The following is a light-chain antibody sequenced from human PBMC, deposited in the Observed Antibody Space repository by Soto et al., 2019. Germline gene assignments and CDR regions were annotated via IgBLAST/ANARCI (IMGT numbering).Light chain of an antibody. V-gene: IGKV3-15*01. CDR2: GAS. Sequence: PGGRATLSCRASQSVSSNLAWYQQKPGQAPRLLIYGASTRATGIPARFSGSGSGTEFTLTISSLQSEDFAVYYCQQYNNWPLTFGGGTKVDI. J-gene: IGKJ4*01. CDR3: QQYNNWPLT. CDR1: QSVSSN.